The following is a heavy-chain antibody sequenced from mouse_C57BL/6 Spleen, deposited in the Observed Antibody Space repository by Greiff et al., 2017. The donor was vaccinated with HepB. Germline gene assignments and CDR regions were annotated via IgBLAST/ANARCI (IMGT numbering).Heavy chain of an antibody. CDR2: IYPGSGST. Sequence: QVQLQQPGAELVKPGASVKMSCKASGYTFTSYWITWVKQRPGQGLEWIGDIYPGSGSTNYNEKFKSKATLTVDTSSRTAYMQLSSLTSEDSAVYYCARGGYDYDGNYWGQGTTLTVSS. D-gene: IGHD2-4*01. CDR1: GYTFTSYW. J-gene: IGHJ2*01. V-gene: IGHV1-55*01. CDR3: ARGGYDYDGNY.